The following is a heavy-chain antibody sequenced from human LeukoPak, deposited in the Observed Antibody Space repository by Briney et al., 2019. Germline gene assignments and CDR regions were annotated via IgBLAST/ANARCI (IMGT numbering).Heavy chain of an antibody. V-gene: IGHV4-39*07. CDR1: GGSISSSSYY. J-gene: IGHJ4*02. D-gene: IGHD1-26*01. CDR3: ARDMKWEPNFDY. Sequence: SETLSLTCTVSGGSISSSSYYWGWIRQPPGKGLEWIGSIYYSGSTYYNPSLKSRVTIPVDTSKNQFSLKLSSVTAADTAVYYCARDMKWEPNFDYWGQGTLVTVSS. CDR2: IYYSGST.